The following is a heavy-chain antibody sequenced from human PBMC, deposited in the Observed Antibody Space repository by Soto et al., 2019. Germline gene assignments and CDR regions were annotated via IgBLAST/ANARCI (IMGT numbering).Heavy chain of an antibody. J-gene: IGHJ6*02. D-gene: IGHD2-21*02. Sequence: LCGGSISSYYWSWIRQPPGKGLEWIGYIYYSGSTNYNPSLKSRVTISVDTSKNQFSLKLSSVTAADTAVYYCARDCGGDCYSGKYYYYGMDVWGQGTTVTVSS. CDR2: IYYSGST. CDR3: ARDCGGDCYSGKYYYYGMDV. V-gene: IGHV4-59*01. CDR1: GGSISSYY.